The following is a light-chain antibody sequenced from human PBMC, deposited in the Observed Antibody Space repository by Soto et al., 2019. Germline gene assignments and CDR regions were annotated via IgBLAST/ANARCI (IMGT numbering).Light chain of an antibody. Sequence: EIVLTQSTGTLSLSPGERATLSCRPSQSVSNNYLAWYQQKPGQARRLLIYGASNRATGIPDRFSGSGSGTDFTLTIRRVEPEDFAVYYWQQYGSSGTFGQGTKVDIK. CDR1: QSVSNNY. V-gene: IGKV3-20*01. CDR3: QQYGSSGT. J-gene: IGKJ1*01. CDR2: GAS.